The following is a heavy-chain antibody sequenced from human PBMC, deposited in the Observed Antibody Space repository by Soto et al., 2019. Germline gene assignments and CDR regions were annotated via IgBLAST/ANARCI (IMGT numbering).Heavy chain of an antibody. Sequence: EVQLVESGGGLVQPGGSLRLSCAASGFTFSSYWMSWVRQAPGKGLEWLANIKQDGSEKYYVDSVKGRFTISRDNAKNSLYLQMNSLRAEDTAVYYCARDPSVVVVAATPYYYYGMDVWGQGTTGTVSS. D-gene: IGHD2-15*01. CDR1: GFTFSSYW. CDR3: ARDPSVVVVAATPYYYYGMDV. J-gene: IGHJ6*02. V-gene: IGHV3-7*01. CDR2: IKQDGSEK.